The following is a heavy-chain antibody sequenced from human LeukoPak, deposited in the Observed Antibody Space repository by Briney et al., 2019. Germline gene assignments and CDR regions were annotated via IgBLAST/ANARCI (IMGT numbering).Heavy chain of an antibody. CDR1: GFTFSSYS. CDR2: ISSSGSYI. J-gene: IGHJ6*03. D-gene: IGHD3-10*01. CDR3: ARSGFAGVYMDV. V-gene: IGHV3-21*01. Sequence: PGGSLRLSCAASGFTFSSYSMSWVRQAPGKGLEWVSSISSSGSYIYYADSVKGRFTISRDNAKNSLYLQMNSLRAEDTAVYYCARSGFAGVYMDVWGKGTTVTISS.